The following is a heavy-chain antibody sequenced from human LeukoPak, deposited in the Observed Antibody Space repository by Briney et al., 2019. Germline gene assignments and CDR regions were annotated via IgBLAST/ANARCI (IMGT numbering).Heavy chain of an antibody. J-gene: IGHJ3*01. Sequence: SETLSHTCTVSGGSIRTYYWSWIRQPAGKGLEWIGRISSTGSTNYNPSLKSRVTMSADTSKNQISLIVSSVTAADTAIYYCARDKSSTTTTTLERFDLWGQGTMVTVFS. V-gene: IGHV4-4*07. D-gene: IGHD1-1*01. CDR2: ISSTGST. CDR3: ARDKSSTTTTTLERFDL. CDR1: GGSIRTYY.